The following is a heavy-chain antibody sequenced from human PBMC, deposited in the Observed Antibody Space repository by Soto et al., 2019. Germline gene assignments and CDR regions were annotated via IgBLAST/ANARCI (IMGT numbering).Heavy chain of an antibody. CDR1: GFTFSSCA. D-gene: IGHD3-16*01. Sequence: GGSLRLSCAASGFTFSSCAMSWVRQAPGKGLEWASAISGSGGSTYYADSVKGRFTISRDNSKNTLYLQMNSLRAEDTAVYYCAKEMIGPDYYYYYYMDVWGKGTTVTVSS. CDR3: AKEMIGPDYYYYYYMDV. V-gene: IGHV3-23*01. CDR2: ISGSGGST. J-gene: IGHJ6*03.